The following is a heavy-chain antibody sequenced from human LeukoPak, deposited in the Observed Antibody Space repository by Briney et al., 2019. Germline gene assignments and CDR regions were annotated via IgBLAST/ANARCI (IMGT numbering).Heavy chain of an antibody. CDR3: ARVPTVTFFDY. V-gene: IGHV4-34*01. D-gene: IGHD4-17*01. CDR1: GGSFSGYY. J-gene: IGHJ4*02. Sequence: SETLSLTCAVYGGSFSGYYWTWIRQPPGKGLEWIGEINHSGSTNYNPSLKSRVTISVDTSKNQFSLKLSSVTAADTAVYYCARVPTVTFFDYWGQGTLVTVSS. CDR2: INHSGST.